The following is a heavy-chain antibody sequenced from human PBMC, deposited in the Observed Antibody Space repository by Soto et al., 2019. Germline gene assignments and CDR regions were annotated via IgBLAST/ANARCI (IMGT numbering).Heavy chain of an antibody. CDR2: IWYDGSNK. J-gene: IGHJ6*02. CDR3: ARDVGYSSSWYNDIYYYGMDV. Sequence: GGSLRLSCAASGFTFSSYGMHWVRQAPGKGLEWVAVIWYDGSNKYYADSVKGRFTISRDNSKNTLYLQMNSLRAEDTAVYYCARDVGYSSSWYNDIYYYGMDVWGQGTTVTVSS. V-gene: IGHV3-33*01. CDR1: GFTFSSYG. D-gene: IGHD6-13*01.